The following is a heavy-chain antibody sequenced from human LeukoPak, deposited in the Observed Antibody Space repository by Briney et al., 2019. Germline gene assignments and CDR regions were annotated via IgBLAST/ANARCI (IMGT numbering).Heavy chain of an antibody. V-gene: IGHV1-2*02. Sequence: ASVKVSCKASGYTFTCYYIHWVRQAPGQGLEWMGRINPNSGGTKYARKFQGRVTMTRDTSVSTAYMELSSLRSDDTAVYYCARGGYSSSWYIFPSPDEFNWFDPWGQGTLVTVSS. CDR2: INPNSGGT. J-gene: IGHJ5*02. CDR1: GYTFTCYY. CDR3: ARGGYSSSWYIFPSPDEFNWFDP. D-gene: IGHD6-13*01.